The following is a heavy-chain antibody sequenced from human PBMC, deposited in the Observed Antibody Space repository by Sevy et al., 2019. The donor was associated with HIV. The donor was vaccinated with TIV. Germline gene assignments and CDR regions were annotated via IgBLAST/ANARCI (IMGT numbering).Heavy chain of an antibody. V-gene: IGHV3-49*04. CDR3: TRWKAAQSIFDY. CDR2: LKSDVYGGTV. Sequence: GGSLRLSCTASGFILGDYCMSWVRQAPGKGLEWVAFLKSDVYGGTVDDAASVRGRFVISRDDSKTIAYLQMNDLKTEDTGVYYCTRWKAAQSIFDYWGQGPLVTVSS. J-gene: IGHJ4*02. D-gene: IGHD6-13*01. CDR1: GFILGDYC.